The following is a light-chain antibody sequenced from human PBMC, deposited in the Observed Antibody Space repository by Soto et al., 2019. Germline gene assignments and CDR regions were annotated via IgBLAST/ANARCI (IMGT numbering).Light chain of an antibody. CDR1: QSVSSY. J-gene: IGKJ5*01. CDR2: DAS. V-gene: IGKV3-11*01. Sequence: EIVLTQSPATLSLSPGERATLSCRASQSVSSYLAWYQQKPGQAPRLLIYDASNRDTGIPARFSGSGSGTAFTLTISRREPEDFAVYYCQLRSNWPITFGQGIRLEIK. CDR3: QLRSNWPIT.